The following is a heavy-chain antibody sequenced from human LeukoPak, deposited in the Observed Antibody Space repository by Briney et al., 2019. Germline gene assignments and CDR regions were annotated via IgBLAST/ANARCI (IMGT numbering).Heavy chain of an antibody. J-gene: IGHJ3*02. V-gene: IGHV1-2*02. CDR1: GYTFTGYY. D-gene: IGHD6-25*01. CDR2: INPNSGGT. CDR3: ARDRSSGWDDVAFDI. Sequence: ASVKASCKASGYTFTGYYMHWVRQAPGQGLEWMGWINPNSGGTNYAQKFQGRVTMTRDTPISTAYMELSRLRSDDTAVYYCARDRSSGWDDVAFDIWGQGTMVTVSS.